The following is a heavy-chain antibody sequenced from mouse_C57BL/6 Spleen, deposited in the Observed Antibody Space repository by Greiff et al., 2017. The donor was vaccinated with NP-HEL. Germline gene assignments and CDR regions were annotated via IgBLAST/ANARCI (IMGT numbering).Heavy chain of an antibody. D-gene: IGHD2-4*01. CDR1: GFTFSDYY. CDR2: INYDGSST. J-gene: IGHJ4*01. V-gene: IGHV5-16*01. Sequence: EVQRVESEGGLVQPGSSMKLSCTASGFTFSDYYMAWVRQVPEKGLEWVANINYDGSSTYYLDSLKSRFIISRDNAKNILYLQMSSLTSEDTATYYCARGKDYEGYAMDYWGQGTSVTVSS. CDR3: ARGKDYEGYAMDY.